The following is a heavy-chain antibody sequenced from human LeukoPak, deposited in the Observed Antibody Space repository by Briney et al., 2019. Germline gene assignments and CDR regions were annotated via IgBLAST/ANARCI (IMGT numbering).Heavy chain of an antibody. CDR3: ARGQKAGYSSGWYVDYFDY. Sequence: SETLSLTCAVYGGSFSGYYWSWICQPPGKGLEWIGEINHSGSTNYNPSLKGRVTISVDTSKNQFSLKLSSVTAADTAVYYCARGQKAGYSSGWYVDYFDYWGQGTLVTVSS. J-gene: IGHJ4*02. CDR1: GGSFSGYY. V-gene: IGHV4-34*01. D-gene: IGHD6-19*01. CDR2: INHSGST.